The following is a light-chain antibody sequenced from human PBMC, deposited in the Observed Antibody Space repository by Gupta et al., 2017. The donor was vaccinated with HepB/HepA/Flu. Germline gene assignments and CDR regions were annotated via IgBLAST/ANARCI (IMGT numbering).Light chain of an antibody. CDR2: LGS. J-gene: IGKJ1*01. Sequence: SVMTQSPLCLPVTPGEPASISCRSSPSLLLSNGYNYLDWYLQKPGQSPQLLIYLGSNRASGVPDRFSGSGSGTDFTLKISRVEAEDVGVYYCMQALQTPPTFGQGTKVEIK. V-gene: IGKV2-28*01. CDR1: PSLLLSNGYNY. CDR3: MQALQTPPT.